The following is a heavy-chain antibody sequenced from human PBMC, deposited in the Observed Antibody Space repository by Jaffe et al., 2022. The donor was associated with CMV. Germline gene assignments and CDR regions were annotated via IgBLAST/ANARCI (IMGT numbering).Heavy chain of an antibody. CDR2: IYYSGST. CDR1: GGSISSSSYY. Sequence: QLQLQESGPGLVKPSETLSLTCTVSGGSISSSSYYWGWIRQPPGKGLEWIGSIYYSGSTYYNPSLKSRVTISVDTSKNQFSLKLSSVTAADTAVYYCASVSITMIVVVQLPVAFDIWGQGTMVTVSS. CDR3: ASVSITMIVVVQLPVAFDI. V-gene: IGHV4-39*01. J-gene: IGHJ3*02. D-gene: IGHD3-22*01.